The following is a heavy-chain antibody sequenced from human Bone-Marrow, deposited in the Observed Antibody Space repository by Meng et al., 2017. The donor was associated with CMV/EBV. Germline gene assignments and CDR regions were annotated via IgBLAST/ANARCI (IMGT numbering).Heavy chain of an antibody. V-gene: IGHV3-21*01. CDR3: ARSRPAEAFDI. Sequence: GGSLRLSCAASGFTFSSYSMNWVRQAPGKGLEWVSSISSSSSYIYYADSVKGRFTISRDNAKNSLYLQMNSLRAEDTAVYYCARSRPAEAFDIWGQGTMVTVSS. CDR1: GFTFSSYS. J-gene: IGHJ3*02. CDR2: ISSSSSYI.